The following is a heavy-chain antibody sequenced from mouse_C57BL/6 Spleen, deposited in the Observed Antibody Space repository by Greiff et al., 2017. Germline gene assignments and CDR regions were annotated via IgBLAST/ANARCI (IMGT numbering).Heavy chain of an antibody. V-gene: IGHV5-9-1*02. J-gene: IGHJ4*01. D-gene: IGHD1-1*01. CDR1: GFSFSSYA. CDR2: ISSGGDSI. Sequence: DVKLVESGEGLVKPGGSLKISCAASGFSFSSYAMSWVRQPPEKRLEWVAYISSGGDSIYYADTVKGRFTISRVNARNTQYLQMSSLKSEDTAMYYFTRYRGSSYEGAMDDWGQGTSVTVSS. CDR3: TRYRGSSYEGAMDD.